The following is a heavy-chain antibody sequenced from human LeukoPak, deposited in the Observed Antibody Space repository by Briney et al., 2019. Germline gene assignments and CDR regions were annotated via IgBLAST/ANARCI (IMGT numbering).Heavy chain of an antibody. CDR3: ARGPLHVVVPAATWFDP. D-gene: IGHD2-2*01. CDR1: GFSFSTHG. J-gene: IGHJ5*02. Sequence: GGSLRLSCTASGFSFSTHGIYWVRQAPGKGLEWVAVMSYEGSKKYYAASVKGRFTISRDNYKKTVHLQMNSLRDEDTAVYYCARGPLHVVVPAATWFDPWGQGILVTVSS. CDR2: MSYEGSKK. V-gene: IGHV3-30*03.